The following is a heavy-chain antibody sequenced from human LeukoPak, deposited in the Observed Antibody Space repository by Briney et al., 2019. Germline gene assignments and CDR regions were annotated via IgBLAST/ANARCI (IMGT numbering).Heavy chain of an antibody. CDR1: GYTFTSYD. Sequence: ASVKVSCKASGYTFTSYDINWVRQATGQGLEWMGWMNPNSGNTGYAQKSQGRVTMTRNTSISTAYMELSSLRSEDTAVYYCARAPPYYYDSSGYKRDWGQGTLVTVSS. CDR3: ARAPPYYYDSSGYKRD. D-gene: IGHD3-22*01. V-gene: IGHV1-8*01. CDR2: MNPNSGNT. J-gene: IGHJ4*02.